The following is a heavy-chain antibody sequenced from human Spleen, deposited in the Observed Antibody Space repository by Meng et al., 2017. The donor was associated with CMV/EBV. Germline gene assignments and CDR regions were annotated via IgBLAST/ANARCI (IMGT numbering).Heavy chain of an antibody. V-gene: IGHV4-34*01. D-gene: IGHD3-16*01. J-gene: IGHJ4*02. Sequence: QVQLQQWGAGRLKPSQTLSLTCAVYGGSFSGYYWSWIRQPPGKGLEWIGEINHSGSTNYNPSLKSRVTISVDTSKNQFSLKLSSVTAADTAVYYCAREMEGGGTYDYWGQGTLVTVSS. CDR1: GGSFSGYY. CDR2: INHSGST. CDR3: AREMEGGGTYDY.